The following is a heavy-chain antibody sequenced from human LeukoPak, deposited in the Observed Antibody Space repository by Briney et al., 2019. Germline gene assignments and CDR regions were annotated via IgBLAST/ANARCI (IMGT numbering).Heavy chain of an antibody. CDR3: ARGRNTYYYGSGSYRPYYYYYMDV. CDR1: GFTFSSYA. J-gene: IGHJ6*03. D-gene: IGHD3-10*01. CDR2: IYSGGST. Sequence: GGSLRLSCAASGFTFSSYAMSWVRQAPGKGLEWFSVIYSGGSTYYADSVTCRFTISRDNSKNTLYLQMNSLRAEDTAVYYCARGRNTYYYGSGSYRPYYYYYMDVWGEGTTVTISS. V-gene: IGHV3-66*01.